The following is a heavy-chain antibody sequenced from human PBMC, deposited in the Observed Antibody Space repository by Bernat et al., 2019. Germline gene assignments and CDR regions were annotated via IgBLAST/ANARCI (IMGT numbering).Heavy chain of an antibody. D-gene: IGHD3-22*01. CDR3: AKTYYYDSSGYYYPSYYYYYGMDV. CDR2: ISYDGSNK. CDR1: GVTFSSYG. V-gene: IGHV3-30*18. J-gene: IGHJ6*02. Sequence: VQLVESGGGVVQPGRSLRLSCAASGVTFSSYGMHWVRQAPGKGLEWVAVISYDGSNKYYADSVKGRFTISRDNSKNTLYLQMNSLRAEDTAVYYCAKTYYYDSSGYYYPSYYYYYGMDVWGQGTTVTVSS.